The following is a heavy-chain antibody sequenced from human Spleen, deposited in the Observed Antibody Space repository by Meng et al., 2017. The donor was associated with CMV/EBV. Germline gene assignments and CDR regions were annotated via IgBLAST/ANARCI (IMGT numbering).Heavy chain of an antibody. J-gene: IGHJ4*02. CDR3: AKDNTGWACDY. V-gene: IGHV3-30*02. CDR2: IQFDGGDK. Sequence: GESLKISCAASGFIFNDYAMHWVRQAPGKGLEWVAFIQFDGGDKYYVDSVKGRFTISRDNSKNTLYLQMDSLRAEGSAVYYCAKDNTGWACDYWGQGTLVTVSS. CDR1: GFIFNDYA. D-gene: IGHD6-19*01.